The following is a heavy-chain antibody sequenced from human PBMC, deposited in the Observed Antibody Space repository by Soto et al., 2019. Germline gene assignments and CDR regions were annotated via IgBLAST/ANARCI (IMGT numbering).Heavy chain of an antibody. D-gene: IGHD1-7*01. J-gene: IGHJ4*02. CDR1: GSIFSGYG. V-gene: IGHV3-33*01. CDR2: IWYDGSNK. Sequence: QKYLVESGGGVVQPGGSLRLSCVASGSIFSGYGMHWVRQAPGKGLEWVAVIWYDGSNKYYADSVKGRFTSSRDNSKNMLYLQMECLRGEDTAVYYCARDGIGGTVFRGFCDYWGQGTLVTVSS. CDR3: ARDGIGGTVFRGFCDY.